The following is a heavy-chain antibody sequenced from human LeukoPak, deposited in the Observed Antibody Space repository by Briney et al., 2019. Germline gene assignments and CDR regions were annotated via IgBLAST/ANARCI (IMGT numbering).Heavy chain of an antibody. CDR2: IYTSGST. V-gene: IGHV4-4*07. CDR3: ARIRGGFLEWSNWFDP. D-gene: IGHD3-3*01. Sequence: SETLSLICTVSGGSISSYYWSWIRQPAGKGLEWIGRIYTSGSTNYNPSLKSRVTMSVDTSKKQFSLKLSSVTAADTAVYYCARIRGGFLEWSNWFDPWGQGTLVTVSS. J-gene: IGHJ5*02. CDR1: GGSISSYY.